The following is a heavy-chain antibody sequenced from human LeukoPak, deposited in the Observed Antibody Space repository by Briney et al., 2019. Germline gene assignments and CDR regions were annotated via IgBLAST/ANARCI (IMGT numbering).Heavy chain of an antibody. V-gene: IGHV4-39*07. J-gene: IGHJ4*02. CDR2: FYYSGST. CDR3: AREVPRGGFGELLRYFAY. CDR1: GDSISSSSYY. D-gene: IGHD3-10*01. Sequence: SETLSLTCTVSGDSISSSSYYWGWVRQPPGKGLGWIGTFYYSGSTYYNPSLKSRVTISADTAKNQLSLKLTPVTSADTAVYYCAREVPRGGFGELLRYFAYWGQGTLVTVSS.